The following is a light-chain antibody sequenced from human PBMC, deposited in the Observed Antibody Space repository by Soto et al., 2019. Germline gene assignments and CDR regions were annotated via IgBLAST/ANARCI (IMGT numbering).Light chain of an antibody. Sequence: DSLMTQSPDSLAVSLGERATINFNSIHSCLYSSNNKIHLAWYQQKPGQPPKLLIYWASTRESGVPDRFSGSGSGTDFTLTISSLQAEDVAVYYCQQYYGTPVTFGGGTKVDIK. CDR1: HSCLYSSNNKIH. V-gene: IGKV4-1*01. J-gene: IGKJ4*01. CDR2: WAS. CDR3: QQYYGTPVT.